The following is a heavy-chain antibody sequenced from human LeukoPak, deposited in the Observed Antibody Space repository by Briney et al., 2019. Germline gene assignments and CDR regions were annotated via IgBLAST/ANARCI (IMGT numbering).Heavy chain of an antibody. D-gene: IGHD1-26*01. CDR1: GYTFTDYH. CDR2: INPNSGGT. J-gene: IGHJ4*02. CDR3: ARLIGGSYFGGYYFDY. V-gene: IGHV1-2*02. Sequence: ASVKVSCKTSGYTFTDYHVHWVRQAPGQGLEWMGWINPNSGGTNYAQKFQGRVTMTRDTSISTAYMELSRLRSDDTAVYYCARLIGGSYFGGYYFDYWGQGTLVTVSS.